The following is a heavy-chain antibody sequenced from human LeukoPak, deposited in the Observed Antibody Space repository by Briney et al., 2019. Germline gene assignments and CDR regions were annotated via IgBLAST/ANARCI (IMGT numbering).Heavy chain of an antibody. V-gene: IGHV4-38-2*02. Sequence: PSETLSLTCTVSGYSISSGYYWGWIRQPPGKGLEWIGSIYHSGSTYYNPSLKSRVTISVDKSKNQFSLKLSSVTAADTAVYYCASGGCSSTSCFPFDYWGQGTLVTVSS. CDR3: ASGGCSSTSCFPFDY. CDR2: IYHSGST. D-gene: IGHD2-2*01. J-gene: IGHJ4*02. CDR1: GYSISSGYY.